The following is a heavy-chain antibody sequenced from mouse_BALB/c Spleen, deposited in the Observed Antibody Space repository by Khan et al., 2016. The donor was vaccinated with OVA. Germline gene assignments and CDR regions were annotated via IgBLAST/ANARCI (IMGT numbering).Heavy chain of an antibody. CDR2: ISSGGHYT. CDR3: ARSLVVYYAMDY. Sequence: EVELVESGGGVVKPGGSLKLSCSASGFTFSSFAMSWVRQTPEKRLEWVATISSGGHYTFYPDSVKGRFTISRENARNTLYLQMSSLWSEDTAMYCCARSLVVYYAMDYWGQGTSGTVSS. D-gene: IGHD2-2*01. J-gene: IGHJ4*01. CDR1: GFTFSSFA. V-gene: IGHV5-9-3*01.